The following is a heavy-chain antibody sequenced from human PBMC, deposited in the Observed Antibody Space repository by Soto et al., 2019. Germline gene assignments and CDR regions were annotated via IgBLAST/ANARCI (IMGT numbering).Heavy chain of an antibody. CDR2: ISAYNGNT. J-gene: IGHJ5*02. D-gene: IGHD2-2*03. CDR1: GYTFTSYG. CDR3: ARDGDCSSTSCSVYNWFDP. Sequence: AAVKVSCKASGYTFTSYGISWVRQAPGQGXEWMGWISAYNGNTNYAQKLQGRVTMTTDTSTSTAYMELRSLRSDDTAVYYCARDGDCSSTSCSVYNWFDPWGQGTLVTVSS. V-gene: IGHV1-18*04.